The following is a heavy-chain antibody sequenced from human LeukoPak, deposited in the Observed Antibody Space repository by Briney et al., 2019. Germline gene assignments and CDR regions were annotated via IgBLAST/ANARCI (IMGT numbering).Heavy chain of an antibody. CDR1: GGSISSYY. Sequence: PSETLSLTCTVSGGSISSYYWSWIRQPPGKGLEWIGYIYYSGSTNYNPSLKSRVTISVDTSKNQFSLKLSSVTAADTAVYYCAREVGAGGFDYWGQGTLVTVSS. V-gene: IGHV4-59*01. D-gene: IGHD1-26*01. CDR3: AREVGAGGFDY. J-gene: IGHJ4*02. CDR2: IYYSGST.